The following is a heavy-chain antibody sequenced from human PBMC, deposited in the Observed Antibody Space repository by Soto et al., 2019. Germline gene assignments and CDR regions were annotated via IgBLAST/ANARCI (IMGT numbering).Heavy chain of an antibody. CDR1: GYTFTDHY. V-gene: IGHV1-69-2*01. J-gene: IGHJ4*02. D-gene: IGHD3-10*01. CDR3: AYGSGSYLHYFEY. CDR2: VDPEESET. Sequence: EASVKVSCKVSGYTFTDHYDHWVQQAPGKGLEWLGLVDPEESETIYAEKFQGRVTITADTSTDTAYMELRSLRSEDTGVYYCAYGSGSYLHYFEYWGQGTLVTVS.